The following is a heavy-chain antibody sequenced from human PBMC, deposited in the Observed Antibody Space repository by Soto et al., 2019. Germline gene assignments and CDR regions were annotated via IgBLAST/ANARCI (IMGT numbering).Heavy chain of an antibody. D-gene: IGHD3-3*01. Sequence: PSETLSLTCTVSGGSISSYYWSWIRQPPGKGLEWIGYIYYSGSTNYNPSLKSRVTISVDTSKNQFSLKLSSVTAADTAVYYCARADYDFWRLHDAFDIWGQGTMVTVS. V-gene: IGHV4-59*01. CDR1: GGSISSYY. CDR3: ARADYDFWRLHDAFDI. J-gene: IGHJ3*02. CDR2: IYYSGST.